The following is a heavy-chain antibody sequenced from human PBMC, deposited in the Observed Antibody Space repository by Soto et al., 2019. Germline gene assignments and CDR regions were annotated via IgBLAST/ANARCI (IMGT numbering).Heavy chain of an antibody. V-gene: IGHV3-30*03. D-gene: IGHD1-26*01. CDR1: GFAFSTYG. J-gene: IGHJ4*02. CDR2: TTSDGARI. Sequence: QVQLVESGGGVVQPGRSLRLSCAASGFAFSTYGMHWVRQAPGKGLEWVAVTTSDGARINYADSVKGRFTISRDNSRTTLYLQMNSLRIDDTAVYYCARKNPGREWELADCWGQGTLVTVSS. CDR3: ARKNPGREWELADC.